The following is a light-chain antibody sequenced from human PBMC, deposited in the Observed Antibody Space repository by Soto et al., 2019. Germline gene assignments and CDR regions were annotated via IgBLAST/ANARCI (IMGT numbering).Light chain of an antibody. V-gene: IGLV2-8*01. J-gene: IGLJ1*01. Sequence: QSALTQPPSASGSPGQSVTISCTGTSSDVGGYNYVSWYQQHPGKAPKLMIYEVSKRPSGVPDRFSGSKSGKTASLTVSGLQAEDEADYYCSSYAGSLYVFGTGTKVTVL. CDR1: SSDVGGYNY. CDR3: SSYAGSLYV. CDR2: EVS.